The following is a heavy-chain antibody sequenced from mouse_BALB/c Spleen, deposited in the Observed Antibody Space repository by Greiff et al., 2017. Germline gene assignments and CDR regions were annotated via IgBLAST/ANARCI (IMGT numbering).Heavy chain of an antibody. CDR2: ISYSGST. J-gene: IGHJ3*01. CDR1: GYSITSDYA. V-gene: IGHV3-2*02. CDR3: ARSEISMVTFAY. Sequence: DVKLQESGPGLVKPSQSLSLTCTVTGYSITSDYAWNWIRQFPGNKLEWMGYISYSGSTSYNPSLKSRISITRDTSKNQFFLQLNSVTTEDTATYYCARSEISMVTFAYWGQGTLVTVSA. D-gene: IGHD2-10*02.